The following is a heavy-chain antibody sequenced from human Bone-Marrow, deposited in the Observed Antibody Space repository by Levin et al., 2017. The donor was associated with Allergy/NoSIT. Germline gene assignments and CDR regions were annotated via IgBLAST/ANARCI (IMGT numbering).Heavy chain of an antibody. V-gene: IGHV3-21*01. CDR1: GFTFSSYS. J-gene: IGHJ4*02. D-gene: IGHD3-16*01. Sequence: GESLKISCAASGFTFSSYSMNWVRQAPGKGLEWVSSISSSSSYIYYADSVKGRFTISRDNAKNSLYLQMNSLRAEDTAVYYCARATFDPSYYFDYWGQGTLVTVSS. CDR2: ISSSSSYI. CDR3: ARATFDPSYYFDY.